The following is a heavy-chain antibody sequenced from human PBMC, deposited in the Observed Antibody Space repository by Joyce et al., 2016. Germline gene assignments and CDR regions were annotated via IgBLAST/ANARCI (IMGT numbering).Heavy chain of an antibody. CDR3: ARTWDT. V-gene: IGHV4-38-2*01. J-gene: IGHJ5*02. Sequence: QVQLQESGPGLVKPSETLSLTCAVSGYSISNGSYWAWFRQPPGKGLEWIGSIYQSGSTYYNPSLKSRVTLSVDTSKNQFSLRLTSVTAADTAVYYCARTWDTWGQGTLVSVSS. CDR2: IYQSGST. CDR1: GYSISNGSY.